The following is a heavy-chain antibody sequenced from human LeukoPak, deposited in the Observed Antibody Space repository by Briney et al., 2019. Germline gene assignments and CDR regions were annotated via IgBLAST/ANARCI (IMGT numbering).Heavy chain of an antibody. J-gene: IGHJ4*02. CDR2: ISGSGGST. D-gene: IGHD3-10*01. V-gene: IGHV3-23*01. CDR3: AKIGVRAFYFDY. CDR1: GFTFSSYA. Sequence: GGSLRLSCAASGFTFSSYAMSWVRQAPGKGLERVSAISGSGGSTYYADSVKGRFTISRDNSKNTLYLQMNSLRAEDTAVYYCAKIGVRAFYFDYWGQGTLVTVSS.